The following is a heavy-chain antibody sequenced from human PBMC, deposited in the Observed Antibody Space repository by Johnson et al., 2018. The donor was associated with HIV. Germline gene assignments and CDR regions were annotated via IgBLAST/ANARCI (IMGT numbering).Heavy chain of an antibody. CDR2: VSYDESSK. V-gene: IGHV3-30*04. CDR1: GFTFRSYP. Sequence: QVLLVESGGGVVHPGRSLRLSCAASGFTFRSYPMNWVRQAPGKGLEWVAFVSYDESSKYYRDSVKGRFTISRDTSTNSLYLQMNSLRAEDTAVYYCARENYYNFPLDAFDIWGQGTMVTVSA. J-gene: IGHJ3*02. D-gene: IGHD3-3*01. CDR3: ARENYYNFPLDAFDI.